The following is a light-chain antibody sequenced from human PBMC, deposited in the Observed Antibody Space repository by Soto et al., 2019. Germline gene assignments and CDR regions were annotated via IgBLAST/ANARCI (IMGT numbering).Light chain of an antibody. CDR2: AAS. CDR1: QGIGSY. CDR3: QQYYSYPYT. J-gene: IGKJ2*01. V-gene: IGKV1-8*01. Sequence: AIRMTQSPSSFSASIGDGVTLTCRASQGIGSYLAWYQQKPGKAPKLLIYAASTLQSGVPSRFSGSGSGTDFTLTINSLQSEDFAAYYCQQYYSYPYTFGQGAKLEIK.